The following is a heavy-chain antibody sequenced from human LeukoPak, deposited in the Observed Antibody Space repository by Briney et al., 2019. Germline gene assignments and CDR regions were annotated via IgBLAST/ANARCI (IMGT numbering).Heavy chain of an antibody. J-gene: IGHJ4*02. V-gene: IGHV3-7*01. CDR2: IKQDGSEK. Sequence: PGGSLRLSCAASGFTFSTSWMSWVRQAPGIGLEWVANIKQDGSEKYYVDSVKGRFTISRDNAKNSLYLQMSSLRAEDTAVYYCARDYASDYWGQGTLVTVSS. D-gene: IGHD3-10*01. CDR1: GFTFSTSW. CDR3: ARDYASDY.